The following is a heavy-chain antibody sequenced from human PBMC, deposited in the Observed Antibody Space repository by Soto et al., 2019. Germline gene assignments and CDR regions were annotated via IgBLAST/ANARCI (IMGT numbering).Heavy chain of an antibody. CDR2: INGGSGKT. V-gene: IGHV1-3*01. CDR1: GYTFNTHV. J-gene: IGHJ3*02. Sequence: GASVKVSCKASGYTFNTHVIHWVRQAPGQRLEWMGWINGGSGKTKESQKFQGRVTFSRDTSASTAYMELTSLTPEDTAVYYCASVREGDAIDIWGQGTMVTVSS. D-gene: IGHD3-10*01. CDR3: ASVREGDAIDI.